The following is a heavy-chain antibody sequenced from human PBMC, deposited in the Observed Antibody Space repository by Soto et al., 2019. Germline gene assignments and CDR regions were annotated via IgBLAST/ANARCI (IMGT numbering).Heavy chain of an antibody. CDR1: GFTFSSYE. Sequence: LRLSCAASGFTFSSYEMNWVRQAPGKGLEWVSYISSSGSTIYYADSVKGRFTISRDNAKNSLYLQMNSLRAEDTAVYYCARVQGWIDYWGQGTLVTVSS. CDR2: ISSSGSTI. V-gene: IGHV3-48*03. J-gene: IGHJ4*02. D-gene: IGHD6-19*01. CDR3: ARVQGWIDY.